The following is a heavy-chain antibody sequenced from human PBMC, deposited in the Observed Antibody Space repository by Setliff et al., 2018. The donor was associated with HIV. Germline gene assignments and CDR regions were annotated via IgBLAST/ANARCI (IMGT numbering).Heavy chain of an antibody. V-gene: IGHV1-46*01. Sequence: ASVKVSCKASGYTFTSYYMHWVRQAPGQGLEWMGIINPSGGSTRYAQKFQGRVTMTRDTSTSTVYMERSSLRSEDTAVYYCARDGYYNSWSGYGYYYYMDVWGKGTTVTVSS. J-gene: IGHJ6*03. CDR2: INPSGGST. CDR3: ARDGYYNSWSGYGYYYYMDV. D-gene: IGHD3-3*01. CDR1: GYTFTSYY.